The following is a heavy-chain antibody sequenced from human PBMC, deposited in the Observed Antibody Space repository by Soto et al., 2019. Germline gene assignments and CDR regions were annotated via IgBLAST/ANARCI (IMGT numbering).Heavy chain of an antibody. CDR3: ARDLGQGIAVAGPYNWFDP. V-gene: IGHV1-69*13. Sequence: GASVKVSCKASGGTFSSYAISWVRQAPGQGLEWMGGIIPIFGTANYAQKFQGRVTITADESTSTAYMELSSLRSEDTAVYYCARDLGQGIAVAGPYNWFDPWGQGTLVTVSS. CDR1: GGTFSSYA. J-gene: IGHJ5*02. D-gene: IGHD6-19*01. CDR2: IIPIFGTA.